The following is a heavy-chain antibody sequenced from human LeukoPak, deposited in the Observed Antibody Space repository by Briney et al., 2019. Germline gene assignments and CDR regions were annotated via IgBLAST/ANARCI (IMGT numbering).Heavy chain of an antibody. D-gene: IGHD6-13*01. CDR2: IYYSGST. J-gene: IGHJ4*02. CDR1: GGSISSYY. V-gene: IGHV4-59*08. CDR3: ATTGYSSSWYPPDY. Sequence: SETLSLTCTVSGGSISSYYWSWIRQPPGKGLERIGYIYYSGSTNYNPSLKSRVTISVDTSKNQFSLKLSSVTAADTAVYYCATTGYSSSWYPPDYWGQGTLVTVSS.